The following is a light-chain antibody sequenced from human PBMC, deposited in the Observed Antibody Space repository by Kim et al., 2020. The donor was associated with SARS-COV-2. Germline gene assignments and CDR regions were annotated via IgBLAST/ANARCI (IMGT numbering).Light chain of an antibody. J-gene: IGKJ2*01. CDR3: LQQNSYTPT. Sequence: DIQMTQSPSSLSASVGDRVTITCRASQDIRNHLGWYQQKPGKAPERLMYSASKVQCGVPSRFSGSGYGTEFTFTIISLKPEDFATYHSLQQNSYTPTFGEGTKLEI. CDR2: SAS. V-gene: IGKV1-17*01. CDR1: QDIRNH.